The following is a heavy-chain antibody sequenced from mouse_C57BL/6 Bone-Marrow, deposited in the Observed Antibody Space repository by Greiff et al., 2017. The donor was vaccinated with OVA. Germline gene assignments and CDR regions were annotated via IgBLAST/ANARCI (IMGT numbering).Heavy chain of an antibody. Sequence: DVKLVESGPGLVKPSQSLSLTCSVTGYSITSGYYWNWIRQFPGNKLAWLGYISYDGSNNYNPSLKNRISITPDTSKNQFFLKLNSVTTEDTATYYCASYLDYWGQGTTLTVSS. CDR1: GYSITSGYY. CDR2: ISYDGSN. CDR3: ASYLDY. J-gene: IGHJ2*01. V-gene: IGHV3-6*01.